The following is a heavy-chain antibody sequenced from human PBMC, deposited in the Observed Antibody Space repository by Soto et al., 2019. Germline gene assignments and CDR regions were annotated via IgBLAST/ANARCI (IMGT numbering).Heavy chain of an antibody. D-gene: IGHD6-13*01. J-gene: IGHJ4*02. Sequence: QVQLVESGGGVVQPGRSLRLSCAASGFTFSSYGMHWVRQAPGKGLEWVAVISYDGSNKYYADSVKGRFTISRDNSKNTLYLQMNSLRAEDTAVYYCAKVGAAAGRDYWGQGTLVIVSS. CDR1: GFTFSSYG. CDR3: AKVGAAAGRDY. V-gene: IGHV3-30*18. CDR2: ISYDGSNK.